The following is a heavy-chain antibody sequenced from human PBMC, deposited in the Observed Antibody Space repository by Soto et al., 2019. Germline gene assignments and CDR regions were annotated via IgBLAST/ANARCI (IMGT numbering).Heavy chain of an antibody. CDR2: IRNKVNNYTP. Sequence: LSHCCGACRVTCCDHYTDRISQAQGKGVKWVGRIRNKVNNYTPEYAESVKGRLTISRDYSKNSLYMQMHSLETEDSSLYYWVSVRPIHAERDRGQGTSVPVSS. CDR3: VSVRPIHAERD. V-gene: IGHV3-72*01. CDR1: RVTCCDHY. D-gene: IGHD1-1*01. J-gene: IGHJ4*02.